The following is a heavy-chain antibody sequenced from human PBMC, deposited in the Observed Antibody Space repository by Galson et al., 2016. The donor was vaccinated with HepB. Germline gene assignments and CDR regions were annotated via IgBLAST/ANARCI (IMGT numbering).Heavy chain of an antibody. Sequence: SVKVSCKASGYSFADYYVHWVRQAPRQGLEWMGWINPDSGVTKFAEKFQGRVTVTRDTSINTTYMELSRLTSDDTAVYFCARWDYTLGHWGQGTLVTVSS. CDR3: ARWDYTLGH. D-gene: IGHD4-11*01. CDR2: INPDSGVT. V-gene: IGHV1-2*02. J-gene: IGHJ4*02. CDR1: GYSFADYY.